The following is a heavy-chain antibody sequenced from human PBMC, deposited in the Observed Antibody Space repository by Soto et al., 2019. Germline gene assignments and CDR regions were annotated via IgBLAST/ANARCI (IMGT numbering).Heavy chain of an antibody. CDR2: INPNSGGT. Sequence: QVQLVQSGAEVKKPGASVKVSCKASGYTFTGYYMHWVRQAPGQGLEWMGWINPNSGGTNYAQKFQGWVTMTRDTSISTAYMELSGLRSDDTAVYYCARGARGYSYGYNGQDYWGQGTLVTVSS. V-gene: IGHV1-2*04. D-gene: IGHD5-18*01. CDR1: GYTFTGYY. J-gene: IGHJ4*02. CDR3: ARGARGYSYGYNGQDY.